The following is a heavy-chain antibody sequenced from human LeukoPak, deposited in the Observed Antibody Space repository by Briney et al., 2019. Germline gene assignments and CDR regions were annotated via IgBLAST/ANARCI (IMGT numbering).Heavy chain of an antibody. Sequence: ASVKVSCKASGYTFTGYYVHWVRQAPGQGLEWLGWINPNSGGTNYAQKFQGRVTTTRDTSISTAYMELSRLRYDDTAVYYCARHLGGATSFDYWGQGTLVTVSS. D-gene: IGHD3-16*01. V-gene: IGHV1-2*02. J-gene: IGHJ4*02. CDR2: INPNSGGT. CDR1: GYTFTGYY. CDR3: ARHLGGATSFDY.